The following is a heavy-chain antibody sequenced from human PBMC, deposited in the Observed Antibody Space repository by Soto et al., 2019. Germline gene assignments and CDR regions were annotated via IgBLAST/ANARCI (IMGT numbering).Heavy chain of an antibody. CDR2: IYPDDSDT. CDR3: ARATWLQVWSHAFDI. Sequence: GESLKISCKGSGYSFSDYWIGWVRQMPGKGLEWVGIIYPDDSDTRYSPSFQGQVTISADKSITTAYLQWSSLKASDTAMYYCARATWLQVWSHAFDIWGQGTMVTVSS. CDR1: GYSFSDYW. J-gene: IGHJ3*02. D-gene: IGHD5-18*01. V-gene: IGHV5-51*01.